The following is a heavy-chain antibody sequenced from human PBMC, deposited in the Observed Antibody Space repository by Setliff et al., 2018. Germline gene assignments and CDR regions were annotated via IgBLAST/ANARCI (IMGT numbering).Heavy chain of an antibody. V-gene: IGHV4-61*09. Sequence: SETLSLTCTVSGGSISSSSYYWGWIRQPAGKGLEWIGHIYTSGSTNYNPSLKSRVTISVDTSKNQFSLKLSSVIAADTAVYYCASYRQDVNYWGQGTLVTVSS. CDR3: ASYRQDVNY. CDR2: IYTSGST. D-gene: IGHD4-4*01. J-gene: IGHJ4*02. CDR1: GGSISSSSYY.